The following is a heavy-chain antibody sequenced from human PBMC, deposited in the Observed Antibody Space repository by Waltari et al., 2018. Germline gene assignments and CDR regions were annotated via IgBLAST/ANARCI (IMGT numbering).Heavy chain of an antibody. CDR3: ARDYCDRRNCHGMDV. CDR2: ISYNERNI. Sequence: QVQLVESGGGVVQPGKSLRLSCAASEFTFSSYAMHWVRQAPGKVLEWVAVISYNERNIYYVDSVKCRFTISRDNSKKMLYLQMNSLRAEDTAVYYCARDYCDRRNCHGMDVWGQGTTVTVSS. V-gene: IGHV3-30*04. J-gene: IGHJ6*02. D-gene: IGHD3-22*01. CDR1: EFTFSSYA.